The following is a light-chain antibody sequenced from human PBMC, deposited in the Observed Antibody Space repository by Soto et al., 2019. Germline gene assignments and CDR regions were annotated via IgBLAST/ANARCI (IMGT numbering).Light chain of an antibody. CDR1: QTVSSNY. V-gene: IGKV3-20*01. Sequence: IVMTQSPDTLSLSPGERATLCCRSSQTVSSNYLAWYQQKPDQSPRLLIYATSTRAAGIPDRFSGSGSGTDFTLTISRLEPDDVAVYYCQQYDTSPPMYTFGQGTKVDIK. J-gene: IGKJ2*01. CDR3: QQYDTSPPMYT. CDR2: ATS.